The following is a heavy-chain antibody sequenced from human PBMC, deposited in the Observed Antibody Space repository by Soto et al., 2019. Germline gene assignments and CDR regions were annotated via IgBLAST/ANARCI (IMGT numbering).Heavy chain of an antibody. V-gene: IGHV3-21*01. J-gene: IGHJ6*03. CDR3: ARARQGYCSSTSCYGLSYYYYMDV. CDR1: GFTFSSYS. CDR2: ISSSSSYI. D-gene: IGHD2-2*01. Sequence: GGSLRLSCAASGFTFSSYSMNWVRQAPGKGLEWVSSISSSSSYIYYADSVKGRFTISRDNAKNSLYLQMNSLRAEDTAVYYCARARQGYCSSTSCYGLSYYYYMDVWGKGTTVTVSS.